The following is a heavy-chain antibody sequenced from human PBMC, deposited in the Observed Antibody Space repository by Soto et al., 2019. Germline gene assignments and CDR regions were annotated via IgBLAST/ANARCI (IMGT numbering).Heavy chain of an antibody. CDR1: GFTFSKYR. V-gene: IGHV3-21*04. CDR3: ARGRGAAADYFDF. Sequence: PGGSLRLSCAASGFTFSKYRMNWVRQAPGKGLEWVSYISSSSSSKFYADSVKDRFTISRDNAKSLLYLQMNSLRGEDTAVYYCARGRGAAADYFDFWGQGTLVTVSS. J-gene: IGHJ4*02. D-gene: IGHD6-13*01. CDR2: ISSSSSSK.